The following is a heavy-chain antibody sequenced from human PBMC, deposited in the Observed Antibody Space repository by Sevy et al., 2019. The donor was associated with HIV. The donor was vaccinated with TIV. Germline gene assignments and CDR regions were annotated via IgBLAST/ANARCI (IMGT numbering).Heavy chain of an antibody. D-gene: IGHD6-13*01. V-gene: IGHV3-9*01. CDR3: AKGQQLITQSGSYFYYGMNV. J-gene: IGHJ6*02. CDR2: ISCNGADI. Sequence: GGSLRLSCAASNLTFEDYAMHWVRRAPGKGLEWVSGISCNGADIGFAASVKGRFTISRDNAKSSVYLQINSLTPEDTGVYYCAKGQQLITQSGSYFYYGMNVWGQRTTVTVSS. CDR1: NLTFEDYA.